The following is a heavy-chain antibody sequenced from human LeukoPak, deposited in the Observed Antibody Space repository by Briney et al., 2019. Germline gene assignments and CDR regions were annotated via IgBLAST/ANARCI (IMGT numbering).Heavy chain of an antibody. V-gene: IGHV1-8*01. CDR2: MNPNSGNT. CDR1: GYTFTGYD. J-gene: IGHJ4*02. D-gene: IGHD6-13*01. Sequence: ASVKVSCKASGYTFTGYDINWVRQATGQGLEWMGWMNPNSGNTGYAQKFQGRVTMTRNTSISTAYMELSSLRSEDTAVYYCAMGIAAGNTPVDYWGQGTLVTVSS. CDR3: AMGIAAGNTPVDY.